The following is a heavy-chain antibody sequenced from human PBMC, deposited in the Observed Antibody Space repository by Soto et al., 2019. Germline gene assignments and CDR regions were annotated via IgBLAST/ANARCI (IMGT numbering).Heavy chain of an antibody. D-gene: IGHD4-17*01. CDR2: INPDSGDT. Sequence: ASVKVSCKASGCTFTGYYMHWMRQAPGQGLEWMGWINPDSGDTKHAQKFQGRVTMTRDTSISTAYMELSSLRSDDTAVYYCARAGGPVDYSDYVGTHYFDYWGQGALVTVS. CDR1: GCTFTGYY. CDR3: ARAGGPVDYSDYVGTHYFDY. J-gene: IGHJ4*02. V-gene: IGHV1-2*02.